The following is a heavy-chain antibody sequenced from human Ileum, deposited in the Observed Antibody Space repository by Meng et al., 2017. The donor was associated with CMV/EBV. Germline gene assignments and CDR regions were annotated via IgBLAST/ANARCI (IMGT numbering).Heavy chain of an antibody. CDR3: ARGSSSWAFDY. CDR1: GGSISGDY. Sequence: QVQLQESGPGRVKSSETLSLTCTVSGGSISGDYWSWIRQPATKGLEWIGRVYSSGSTDYNPSLQSRVTMSVDTSKNQFSLKLSSVTAADTAVYYCARGSSSWAFDYWGQGTLVTVSS. D-gene: IGHD2-2*01. V-gene: IGHV4-4*07. J-gene: IGHJ4*02. CDR2: VYSSGST.